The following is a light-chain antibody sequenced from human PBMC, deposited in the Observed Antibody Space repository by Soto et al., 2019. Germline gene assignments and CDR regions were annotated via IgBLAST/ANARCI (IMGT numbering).Light chain of an antibody. J-gene: IGKJ5*01. Sequence: DVPMTQSPSSVSASVGDRVTITCRASQDISRWLAWYQQKPGQAPKFLIYAASNLQSGDPSRFSGSGSGTDFALTISSLQPEDFATFYGQQSNNFSVTFGQGTRLEMK. CDR1: QDISRW. CDR3: QQSNNFSVT. CDR2: AAS. V-gene: IGKV1D-12*01.